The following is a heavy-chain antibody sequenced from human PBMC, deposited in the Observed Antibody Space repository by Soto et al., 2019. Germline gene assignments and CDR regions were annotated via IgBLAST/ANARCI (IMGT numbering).Heavy chain of an antibody. J-gene: IGHJ6*02. V-gene: IGHV1-69*13. Sequence: SVKVSCKASGGTFSSYAISWVRQAPGQGLEWMGGIIPIFGTANYAQKFQGRVTITADESTSTAYMELSSLRSEDTAVYYCARGGRGTYYYYYGMDVWGQGTTVIVS. CDR3: ARGGRGTYYYYYGMDV. D-gene: IGHD2-15*01. CDR2: IIPIFGTA. CDR1: GGTFSSYA.